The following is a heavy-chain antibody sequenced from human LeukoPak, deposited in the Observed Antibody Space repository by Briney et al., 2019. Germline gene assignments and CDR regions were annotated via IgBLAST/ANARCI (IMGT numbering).Heavy chain of an antibody. D-gene: IGHD6-13*01. Sequence: GASVKVSCKVSGYTLTELSMHWVRQAPGKGLEWMGGFDPEDGETIYAQKFQGRVTMTEDTSTDTAYMELSSLRSEGTAVYYCASPPSSWNKDFDYWGQGTLVTVSS. J-gene: IGHJ4*02. CDR1: GYTLTELS. CDR2: FDPEDGET. CDR3: ASPPSSWNKDFDY. V-gene: IGHV1-24*01.